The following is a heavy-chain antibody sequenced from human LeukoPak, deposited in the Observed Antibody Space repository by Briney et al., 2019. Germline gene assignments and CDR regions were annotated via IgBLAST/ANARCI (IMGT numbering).Heavy chain of an antibody. CDR2: ISSSSSYI. J-gene: IGHJ4*02. Sequence: GGSLRLSCAASGFTFSSYSMHWVRQAPGKGLEWVSSISSSSSYIYYADSVKGRFTISRDNAKNSLYLQMNSLRAEDTAVYYCARDLRITMVRGVNEDYWGQGTLVAVSS. CDR3: ARDLRITMVRGVNEDY. V-gene: IGHV3-21*01. CDR1: GFTFSSYS. D-gene: IGHD3-10*01.